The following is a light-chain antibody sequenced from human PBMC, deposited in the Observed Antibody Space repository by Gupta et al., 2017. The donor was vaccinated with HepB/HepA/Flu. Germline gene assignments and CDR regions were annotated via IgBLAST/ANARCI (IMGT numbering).Light chain of an antibody. J-gene: IGKJ2*01. V-gene: IGKV1-39*01. CDR3: QQSYSGPFT. CDR2: STS. CDR1: HNISRY. Sequence: DIQMSQPPSSLSASARDRGTITCRASHNISRYLNWYQQTPGKAPKLLIYSTSNRQDWVPSRFTGSGSGTDFTLAISDPQPEDFATYFCQQSYSGPFTFGQGTKLEIK.